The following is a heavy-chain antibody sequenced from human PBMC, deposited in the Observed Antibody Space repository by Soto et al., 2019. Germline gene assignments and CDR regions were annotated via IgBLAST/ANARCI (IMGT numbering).Heavy chain of an antibody. Sequence: EVQLLESGGGLVQPGGSMRLSCAASGFTFNYYAMSWVRQAPGKGLEWVSSITGSGGDTYYADSVKGRFTISRDNSKNTLYLEMETMRVEDTAVYYCVKGGVVVVVATHPFDHWGQVTLVTVSS. CDR2: ITGSGGDT. CDR1: GFTFNYYA. CDR3: VKGGVVVVVATHPFDH. V-gene: IGHV3-23*01. J-gene: IGHJ4*02. D-gene: IGHD2-15*01.